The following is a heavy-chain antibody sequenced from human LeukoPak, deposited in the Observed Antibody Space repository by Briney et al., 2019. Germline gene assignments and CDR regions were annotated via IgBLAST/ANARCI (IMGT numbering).Heavy chain of an antibody. D-gene: IGHD6-13*01. CDR3: ARGGSSWEYYYYGMDV. Sequence: QTLSLTCAISGDSVSSNSAAWNWIRQSPSRGLEWLGRTYYGSKWYNDYAVSVKSRITINPDTSKNQFSLQLNSVTPEDTAVYYCARGGSSWEYYYYGMDVWGQGTTVTVSS. CDR2: TYYGSKWYN. J-gene: IGHJ6*02. CDR1: GDSVSSNSAA. V-gene: IGHV6-1*01.